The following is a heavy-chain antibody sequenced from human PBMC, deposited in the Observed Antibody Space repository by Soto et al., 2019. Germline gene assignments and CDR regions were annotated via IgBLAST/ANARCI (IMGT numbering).Heavy chain of an antibody. D-gene: IGHD2-15*01. CDR3: ARSHVGGLSFDY. Sequence: QLQLQESGSGLVKPSQTLSLTCAVSGGSISSGGYSWSWIRQPPGKGLEWIGYIYHSGSTYYNPSLKSRVTLSVDRSKTQFSLKLSSVTAADTAVYYCARSHVGGLSFDYWGQGTLVTVSS. CDR2: IYHSGST. CDR1: GGSISSGGYS. V-gene: IGHV4-30-2*01. J-gene: IGHJ4*02.